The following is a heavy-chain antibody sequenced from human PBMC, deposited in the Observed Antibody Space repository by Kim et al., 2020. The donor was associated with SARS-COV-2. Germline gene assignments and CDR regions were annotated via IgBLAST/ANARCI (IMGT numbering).Heavy chain of an antibody. CDR1: GGSISSSSYY. D-gene: IGHD6-13*01. Sequence: SETLSLTCTVSGGSISSSSYYWGWIRQPPGKGLEWIGSIYYSGSTYYNPSLKSRVTISVDTSKNQFSLKLSSVTAADTAVYYCARHAPSASSSWYGPPDYYGMDVWGQGTTVTVSS. CDR3: ARHAPSASSSWYGPPDYYGMDV. V-gene: IGHV4-39*01. CDR2: IYYSGST. J-gene: IGHJ6*02.